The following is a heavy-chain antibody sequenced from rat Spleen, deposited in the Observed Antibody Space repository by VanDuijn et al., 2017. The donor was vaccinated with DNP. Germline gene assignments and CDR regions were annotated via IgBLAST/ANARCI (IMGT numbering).Heavy chain of an antibody. J-gene: IGHJ2*01. CDR1: GFTFSNSD. CDR2: ISTSGGST. CDR3: ATDLSYDYSSPDY. D-gene: IGHD1-2*01. V-gene: IGHV5-25*01. Sequence: EVQLVESGGGLVQPGRSMKLSCAASGFTFSNSDMAWVRQAPTKGLEWVASISTSGGSTYYRDSVKGRFTISRDNAKSTLYLQMDSLRSEDTATYYGATDLSYDYSSPDYWGQGVMVTVSS.